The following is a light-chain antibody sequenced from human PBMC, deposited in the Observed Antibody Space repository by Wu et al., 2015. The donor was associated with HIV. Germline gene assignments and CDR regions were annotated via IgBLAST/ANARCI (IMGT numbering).Light chain of an antibody. Sequence: GERTHPSPAGPVRGVSSKVSLVSAETWARVPRLLIHVASTRAPGIPARFSGSGSGTEFTLTISNMQSEDFAVYYCQQYNNWPRTFGQGTKLQIK. CDR1: RGVSSK. CDR3: QQYNNWPRT. V-gene: IGKV3-15*01. J-gene: IGKJ2*01. CDR2: VAS.